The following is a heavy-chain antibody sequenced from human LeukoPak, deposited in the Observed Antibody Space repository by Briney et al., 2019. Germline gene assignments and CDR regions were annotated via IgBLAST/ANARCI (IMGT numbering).Heavy chain of an antibody. V-gene: IGHV3-21*01. J-gene: IGHJ4*02. Sequence: GGSLRLSCAASGFTFSSYGMHWVRQAPGKGLEWVSSLSTSSIYIYYADSVKGRFTISRDNAKNSLYLQMNSLRAEDTALYYCTRDPSNSGSYSRLDYWGQGTLVAVSS. CDR3: TRDPSNSGSYSRLDY. D-gene: IGHD1-26*01. CDR2: LSTSSIYI. CDR1: GFTFSSYG.